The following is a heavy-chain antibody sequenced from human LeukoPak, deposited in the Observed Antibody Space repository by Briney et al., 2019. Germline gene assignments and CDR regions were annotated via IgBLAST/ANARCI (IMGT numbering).Heavy chain of an antibody. D-gene: IGHD4-17*01. Sequence: ASVKVSCKASEYTFSVYHIHWVRQAPGQGLEWMGWINLNSGGTNYAQNFQDRVTMTRDTSISTAYMELSRLRSDDTAIYYCASTYTVTNSDYWGQGTLASVSS. CDR2: INLNSGGT. CDR1: EYTFSVYH. J-gene: IGHJ4*02. CDR3: ASTYTVTNSDY. V-gene: IGHV1-2*02.